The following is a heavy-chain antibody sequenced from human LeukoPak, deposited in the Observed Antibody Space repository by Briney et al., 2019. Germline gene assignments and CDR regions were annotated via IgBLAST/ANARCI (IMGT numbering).Heavy chain of an antibody. CDR3: ARNQIDTKGYSYGYYFDY. D-gene: IGHD5-18*01. J-gene: IGHJ4*02. Sequence: ASVKVSCKASGYTFTGYYMHWVRQAPGQGLEWMGLINPNSGGTNYAQKFQGGVTMTRDTSISTAYMELSRLRSDDTAVYYCARNQIDTKGYSYGYYFDYWGQGTLVTVSS. V-gene: IGHV1-2*02. CDR1: GYTFTGYY. CDR2: INPNSGGT.